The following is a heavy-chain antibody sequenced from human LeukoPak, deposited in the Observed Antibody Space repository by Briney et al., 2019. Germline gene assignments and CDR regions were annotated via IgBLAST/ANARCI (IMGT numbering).Heavy chain of an antibody. CDR3: ARAEDYGDYNWFDP. CDR1: GGSISSGGYY. V-gene: IGHV4-30-2*01. Sequence: SETLSLTCTVSGGSISSGGYYWSWIRQPPGKGLEWIGYIYHSGSTYYNPSLKSRVTISVDRSKNQFSLKLSSATAADTAVYYCARAEDYGDYNWFDPWGQGTLVTVSS. J-gene: IGHJ5*02. CDR2: IYHSGST. D-gene: IGHD4-17*01.